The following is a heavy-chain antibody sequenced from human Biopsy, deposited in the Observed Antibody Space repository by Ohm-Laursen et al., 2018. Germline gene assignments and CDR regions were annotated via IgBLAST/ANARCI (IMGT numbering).Heavy chain of an antibody. CDR1: GYPFTFYE. CDR2: MNPDSGNT. Sequence: ASVKVSCKTSGYPFTFYEINWVRQATGQGLEWLGWMNPDSGNTGSAQKFHDRVTMTMNTSINTAYLELSSLRSEDTAVYYCTRFDNGFDKWGQGTLVTVSS. J-gene: IGHJ4*02. CDR3: TRFDNGFDK. D-gene: IGHD2-8*01. V-gene: IGHV1-8*01.